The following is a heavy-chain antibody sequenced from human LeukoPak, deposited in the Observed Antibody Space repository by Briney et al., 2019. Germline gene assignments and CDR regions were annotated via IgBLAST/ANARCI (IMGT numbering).Heavy chain of an antibody. D-gene: IGHD1-26*01. J-gene: IGHJ5*02. Sequence: PSETLSLTCTVSGGSISSSSYYWSWIRQHPGRGLEWIGYIYYSGSTYYNPSLKSRVTISVDTSKNQFSLKLSSVTAADTAVYYCARGQRVGATSWFDPWGQGTLVTVSS. CDR1: GGSISSSSYY. CDR3: ARGQRVGATSWFDP. V-gene: IGHV4-31*03. CDR2: IYYSGST.